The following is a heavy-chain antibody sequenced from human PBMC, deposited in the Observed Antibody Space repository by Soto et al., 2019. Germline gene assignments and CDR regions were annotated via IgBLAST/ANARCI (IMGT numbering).Heavy chain of an antibody. V-gene: IGHV4-34*01. CDR1: GGSFSGYY. CDR2: INHSGNT. CDR3: ARRRYDDVLTAWYFDS. Sequence: PSETLSLTCAVYGGSFSGYYWSWLRQPPGKGLEWIGEINHSGNTNYKSSLKSRVTISVDTSKNQFSLKVNSVTAADTAVYYCARRRYDDVLTAWYFDSWGQGTLVPVSS. J-gene: IGHJ4*02. D-gene: IGHD3-9*01.